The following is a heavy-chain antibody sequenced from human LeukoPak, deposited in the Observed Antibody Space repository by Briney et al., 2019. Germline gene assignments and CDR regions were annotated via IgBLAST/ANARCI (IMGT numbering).Heavy chain of an antibody. CDR3: AREARFCSGGDCYSYFDY. Sequence: ASVKVSCKASGYTFTSYAMHWVRQAPGQRLEWMGWSNAGNGNTKYSQEFQGRVTITRDTSASTAYMELSSLRSEDMAVYYCAREARFCSGGDCYSYFDYWGQGTLVTVSS. V-gene: IGHV1-3*02. CDR2: SNAGNGNT. J-gene: IGHJ4*02. D-gene: IGHD2-21*01. CDR1: GYTFTSYA.